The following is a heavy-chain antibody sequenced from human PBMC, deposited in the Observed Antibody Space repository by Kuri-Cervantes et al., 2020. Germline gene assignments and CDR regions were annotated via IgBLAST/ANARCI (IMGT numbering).Heavy chain of an antibody. Sequence: GGSLRLSCAASGFTFDDYAMHWVRQAPGKGLEWVSLISWDGGSTYYADSVKGRFTISRDNSKNSLYLQMNSLRAEDTAVYYCARDRGGLVHWFDPWGQGTLVTVSS. J-gene: IGHJ5*02. D-gene: IGHD6-13*01. CDR3: ARDRGGLVHWFDP. CDR2: ISWDGGST. CDR1: GFTFDDYA. V-gene: IGHV3-43D*04.